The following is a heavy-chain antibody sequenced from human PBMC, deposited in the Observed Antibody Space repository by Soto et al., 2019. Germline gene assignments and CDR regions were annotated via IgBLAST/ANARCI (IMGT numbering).Heavy chain of an antibody. Sequence: EVQVLESGGGLVQPGGSLRLSCAASGFTFSSYAMTWVRQAPGKGLEWVSAISTSGSTTFYADSVKGRFTISRDNSKNTLNLQLNSLRAEDPALYSCARRPTGEITYWGKEPWSPSPQ. J-gene: IGHJ4*01. CDR2: ISTSGSTT. D-gene: IGHD3-10*01. CDR3: ARRPTGEITY. CDR1: GFTFSSYA. V-gene: IGHV3-23*01.